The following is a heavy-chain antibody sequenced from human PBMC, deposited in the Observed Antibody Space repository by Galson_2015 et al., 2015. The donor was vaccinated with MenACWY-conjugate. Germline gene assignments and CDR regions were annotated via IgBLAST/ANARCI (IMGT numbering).Heavy chain of an antibody. CDR1: GFTFTSSA. Sequence: SVKVSCKASGFTFTSSAMQWVRQARGQRLEWIGWIVVGSGNTNYAQKFQERVTITRDMSTSTAYMELSSLRSEDTAVYYCAARPYYGSKWADYWGQGTLVTVSS. J-gene: IGHJ4*02. V-gene: IGHV1-58*02. D-gene: IGHD3-10*01. CDR2: IVVGSGNT. CDR3: AARPYYGSKWADY.